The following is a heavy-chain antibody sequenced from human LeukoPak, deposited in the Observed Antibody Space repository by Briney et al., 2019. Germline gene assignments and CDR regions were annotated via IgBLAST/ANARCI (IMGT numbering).Heavy chain of an antibody. V-gene: IGHV3-7*01. CDR1: GFTFSSYW. CDR2: IKQDGSET. CDR3: ARDSDYYFDY. Sequence: GGSLRLSCVTSGFTFSSYWMSWVRQAPGKGLEGVANIKQDGSETYYVDSVKGRFTISRDNAKNSLYLQMNSLRAEDTAVYYCARDSDYYFDYWGQGTLVTVSS. J-gene: IGHJ4*02.